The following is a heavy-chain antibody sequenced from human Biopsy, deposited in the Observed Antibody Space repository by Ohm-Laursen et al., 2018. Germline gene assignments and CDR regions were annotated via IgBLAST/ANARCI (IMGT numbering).Heavy chain of an antibody. CDR2: IFYRGST. J-gene: IGHJ5*02. CDR1: GGSISNNNYY. V-gene: IGHV4-39*01. CDR3: GRDYDTSGYYYVS. D-gene: IGHD3-22*01. Sequence: SETLSLTCPVSGGSISNNNYYWGWIRQPPGKGLEWIGSIFYRGSTHYKPSLKSRVNISVDTSKNQFSLKLNSVTAADTAVYYWGRDYDTSGYYYVSWGQGTLVTVSS.